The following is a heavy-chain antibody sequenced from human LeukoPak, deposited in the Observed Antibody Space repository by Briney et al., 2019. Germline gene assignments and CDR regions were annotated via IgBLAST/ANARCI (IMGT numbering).Heavy chain of an antibody. D-gene: IGHD6-19*01. CDR3: ARGSSGPDGYFDY. CDR1: GYTFDTYG. CDR2: IGAYNGDT. Sequence: ASVKVSCKASGYTFDTYGISWVRQAPGQGLEWVGWIGAYNGDTNYAQRFQGRVTMTMDTSTSTVYMDMWSLRSDDTAVYYCARGSSGPDGYFDYWGQGTLVTVSS. J-gene: IGHJ4*02. V-gene: IGHV1-18*01.